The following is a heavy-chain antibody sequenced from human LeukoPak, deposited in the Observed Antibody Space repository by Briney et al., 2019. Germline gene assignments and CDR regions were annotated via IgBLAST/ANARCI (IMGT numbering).Heavy chain of an antibody. D-gene: IGHD1-26*01. CDR1: GGSISGNSYY. J-gene: IGHJ4*02. CDR2: MYYSGST. V-gene: IGHV4-39*01. CDR3: ATIVGSTKVDD. Sequence: SETLSLTCTVSGGSISGNSYYWGWIRQPPGKGLEWIVSMYYSGSTYYNPSLKSRVTVSVDTSKNQFSLKLSSVTSTDTAVYYCATIVGSTKVDDWGQGTLVTVSS.